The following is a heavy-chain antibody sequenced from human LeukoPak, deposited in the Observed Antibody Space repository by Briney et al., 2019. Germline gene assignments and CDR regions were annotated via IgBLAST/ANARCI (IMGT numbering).Heavy chain of an antibody. CDR3: ARERPSSFGVVITNYFDY. D-gene: IGHD3-3*01. CDR2: IYSSGST. J-gene: IGHJ4*02. Sequence: PSETLSLTCTVSGGSISSGSYYWSWIRQPAGKGLEWIGRIYSSGSTNYNPSLKSRVTMSEDTSKNQFSLKLSSVTAADTAVYYCARERPSSFGVVITNYFDYWGQGTLVTVSS. V-gene: IGHV4-61*02. CDR1: GGSISSGSYY.